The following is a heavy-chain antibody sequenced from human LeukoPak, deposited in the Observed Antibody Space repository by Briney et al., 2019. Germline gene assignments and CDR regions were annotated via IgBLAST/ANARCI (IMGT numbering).Heavy chain of an antibody. CDR1: GYTFTGYY. D-gene: IGHD3-9*01. CDR2: IIPIFGTA. V-gene: IGHV1-69*06. CDR3: ARDHRYFDSFVLDV. Sequence: ASVKVSCKASGYTFTGYYMHWVRQAPGQGLECMGGIIPIFGTANYAQKFQGRVTITADKSTSTAYMELSSLRSEDTAVYYCARDHRYFDSFVLDVWGKGTTVTVSS. J-gene: IGHJ6*04.